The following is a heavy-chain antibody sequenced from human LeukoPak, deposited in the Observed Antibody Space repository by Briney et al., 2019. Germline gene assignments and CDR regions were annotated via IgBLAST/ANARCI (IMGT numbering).Heavy chain of an antibody. Sequence: AGGSLRLSCAASGFTFDDYAMHWVRQAPGKGLEWVSGISWNSGSIGYADSVKGRFTISRDNAKNSLYLQMNSLRAEDTAVYYCARGEGYYWGQGTLVTVSS. V-gene: IGHV3-9*01. CDR1: GFTFDDYA. J-gene: IGHJ4*02. CDR2: ISWNSGSI. CDR3: ARGEGYY.